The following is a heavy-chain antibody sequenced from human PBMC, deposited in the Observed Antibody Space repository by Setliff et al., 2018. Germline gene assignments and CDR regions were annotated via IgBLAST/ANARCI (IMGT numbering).Heavy chain of an antibody. V-gene: IGHV1-18*01. D-gene: IGHD5-12*01. CDR2: ISAYNGNT. Sequence: ASVKVSCKASGYTFTSYGISWVRQAPGQGLEWMGWISAYNGNTNYAQKLQGRVTMTTDTSTSTAYMELRSLRSDDTAVYYCARVRVEMATIYRPYYYYYYMDVWGKGTTVTVSS. CDR1: GYTFTSYG. CDR3: ARVRVEMATIYRPYYYYYYMDV. J-gene: IGHJ6*03.